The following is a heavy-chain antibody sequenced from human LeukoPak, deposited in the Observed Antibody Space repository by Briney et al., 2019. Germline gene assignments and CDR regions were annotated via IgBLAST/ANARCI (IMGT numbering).Heavy chain of an antibody. D-gene: IGHD6-13*01. J-gene: IGHJ6*03. Sequence: GGSLRLSCAASGFTFSSYGMSWVRQAPGKGLEWVSAISGSGGSTYYADSVKGRFTISRDNSKNTLYLQMNSLRAEDTAVYYCAKGDLSSSWRTYYYYYYMDVWGKGTTVTVSS. V-gene: IGHV3-23*01. CDR1: GFTFSSYG. CDR3: AKGDLSSSWRTYYYYYYMDV. CDR2: ISGSGGST.